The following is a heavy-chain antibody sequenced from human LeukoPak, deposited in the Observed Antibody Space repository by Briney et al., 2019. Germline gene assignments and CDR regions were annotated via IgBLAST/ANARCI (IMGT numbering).Heavy chain of an antibody. Sequence: GGSLRLSCAASGFTFSSYTMHWVRQAPGKGLEWVALISHDGSNKYYADSVKGRFTISRDNSKNTLYLQMNSLRAEDTAVYYCAKCSQLRYFDWLLSALDYWGQGTLVTVSS. CDR2: ISHDGSNK. J-gene: IGHJ4*02. V-gene: IGHV3-30-3*02. D-gene: IGHD3-9*01. CDR3: AKCSQLRYFDWLLSALDY. CDR1: GFTFSSYT.